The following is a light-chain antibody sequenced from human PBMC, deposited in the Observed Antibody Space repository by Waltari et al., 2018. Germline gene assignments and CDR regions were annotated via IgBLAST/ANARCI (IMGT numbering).Light chain of an antibody. Sequence: DIQMTQSPSSLSASVGDRVTITCRASQTITTYLTWYQQKPGNAPKLLIYAASNLHSGVPSRFSGSGSGTAFTLTISSLQPEDFATYYCQQNYSNIIAFGQGTRLDFK. J-gene: IGKJ5*01. V-gene: IGKV1-39*01. CDR1: QTITTY. CDR3: QQNYSNIIA. CDR2: AAS.